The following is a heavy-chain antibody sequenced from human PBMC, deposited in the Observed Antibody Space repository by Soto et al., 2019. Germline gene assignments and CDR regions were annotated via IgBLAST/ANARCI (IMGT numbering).Heavy chain of an antibody. CDR3: ARAPMMAGTGSWFDP. J-gene: IGHJ5*02. Sequence: ASVKVSCKASGYTFTSYGISWVRQAPGQGLEWMGWISAYNGNTNCAQKLQGRVTMITDTSTSTAYMELRSLRSDDTAVYYCARAPMMAGTGSWFDPWGQGTLVTVSS. D-gene: IGHD6-19*01. CDR1: GYTFTSYG. V-gene: IGHV1-18*04. CDR2: ISAYNGNT.